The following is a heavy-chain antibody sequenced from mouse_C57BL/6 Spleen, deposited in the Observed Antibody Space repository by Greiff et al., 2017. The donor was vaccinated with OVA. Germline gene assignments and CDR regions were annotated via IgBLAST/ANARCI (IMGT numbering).Heavy chain of an antibody. CDR1: GYTFTSYW. D-gene: IGHD2-3*01. J-gene: IGHJ3*01. CDR2: IDPSDSYT. Sequence: QVQLQQPGAELVMPGASVKLSCKASGYTFTSYWMHWVKQRPGQGLEWIGEIDPSDSYTNYNQKFKGKSTLTVDKSSSTAYMQLSSLTSEDSAVYYCARDHDGYPWFADWGQGTLVTVSA. V-gene: IGHV1-69*01. CDR3: ARDHDGYPWFAD.